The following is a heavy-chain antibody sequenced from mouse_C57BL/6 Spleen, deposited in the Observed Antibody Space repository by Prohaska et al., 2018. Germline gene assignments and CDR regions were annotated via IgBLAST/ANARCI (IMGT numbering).Heavy chain of an antibody. J-gene: IGHJ2*01. D-gene: IGHD4-1*01. V-gene: IGHV1-26*01. CDR2: INPNNGGT. CDR3: ARSETGSDFDY. Sequence: GKQSHGKSLEWIGDINPNNGGTSYNQKFKGKATLTVDKSSSTAYMELRSLTSEDSAVYYCARSETGSDFDYWGQGTTLTVSS.